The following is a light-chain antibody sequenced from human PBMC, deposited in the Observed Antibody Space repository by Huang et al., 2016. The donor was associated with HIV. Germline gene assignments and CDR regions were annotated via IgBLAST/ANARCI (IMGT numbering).Light chain of an antibody. CDR3: MQGTHWPPWT. CDR1: QSLVHSDGTTY. V-gene: IGKV2-30*02. Sequence: DVVMTQSPLSLPVTLGQPASISCRSSQSLVHSDGTTYLNWFQQRPGQSPRRLIYNVSNRDSGVPDRFSVSGSGTDFTLEISRVEAEDVEFYYCMQGTHWPPWTFGQGTKVEIK. CDR2: NVS. J-gene: IGKJ1*01.